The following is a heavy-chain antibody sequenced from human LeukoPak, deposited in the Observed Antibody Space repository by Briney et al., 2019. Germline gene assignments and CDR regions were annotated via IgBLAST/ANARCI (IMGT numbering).Heavy chain of an antibody. Sequence: ASVKVSCKASGYTFTNFYLHWVRQSPGQGLEWMGIINPTTGSTTYAQKLQGRVTMTRDMSTSTVYMELSSLRSEDTAVYFCARDLNPQSIGMRAFDIWGQGTMVTASS. CDR3: ARDLNPQSIGMRAFDI. D-gene: IGHD1-14*01. V-gene: IGHV1-46*01. CDR2: INPTTGST. CDR1: GYTFTNFY. J-gene: IGHJ3*02.